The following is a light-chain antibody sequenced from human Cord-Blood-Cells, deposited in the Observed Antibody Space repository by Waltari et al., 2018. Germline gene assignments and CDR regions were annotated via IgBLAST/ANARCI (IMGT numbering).Light chain of an antibody. CDR1: ALPKQY. Sequence: SYELTQPPSLSVCPGQTARITCSGDALPKQYAYWYQQKPGQAPVLVMYKDSERPAGIPERFSGSSSGTTVSLTISGVQAEDEADYYCQSADSSGTYYVFGTGTKITVL. J-gene: IGLJ1*01. V-gene: IGLV3-25*02. CDR2: KDS. CDR3: QSADSSGTYYV.